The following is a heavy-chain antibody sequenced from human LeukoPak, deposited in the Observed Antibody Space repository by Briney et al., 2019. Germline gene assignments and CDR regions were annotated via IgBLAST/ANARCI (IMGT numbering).Heavy chain of an antibody. V-gene: IGHV4-34*01. J-gene: IGHJ6*02. D-gene: IGHD2-2*03. CDR1: GFTFSNAW. Sequence: GSLRLSCAASGFTFSNAWMNWVRQPPGKGLEWLGEIYHSGSTNYNPSLKSRVTISVDTSKNQFSLKLSSVTAADTAVYYCARGSGYCSSTSCYRNHYYYYGMDVWGQGTTVTVSS. CDR3: ARGSGYCSSTSCYRNHYYYYGMDV. CDR2: IYHSGST.